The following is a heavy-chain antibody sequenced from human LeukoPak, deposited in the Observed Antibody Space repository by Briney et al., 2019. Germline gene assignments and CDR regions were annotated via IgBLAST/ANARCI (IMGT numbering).Heavy chain of an antibody. CDR2: IYYSGST. J-gene: IGHJ4*02. V-gene: IGHV4-30-4*08. CDR3: ARATLNLYYFDY. D-gene: IGHD1-7*01. CDR1: GGSISSGDYY. Sequence: PSETLSLTCTVSGGSISSGDYYWSRIRQPPGKGLEWIGYIYYSGSTYYNPSLKSRVTISVDTSKNQFSLKLSSVTAADTAVYYCARATLNLYYFDYWGQGTLVTVSS.